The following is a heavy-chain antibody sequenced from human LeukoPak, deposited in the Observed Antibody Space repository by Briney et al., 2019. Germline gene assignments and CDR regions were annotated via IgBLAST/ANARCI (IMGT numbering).Heavy chain of an antibody. Sequence: GASVTVSCKASGYTFTGYYMHWVRQAPGQGLEWMGWINPNSGGTNYAQKFQGRVTMTRDTSISTAYMELSRLRSDDTAVYYCARDLDSSGYAGQHWGQGTLVTVSS. V-gene: IGHV1-2*02. CDR1: GYTFTGYY. CDR2: INPNSGGT. CDR3: ARDLDSSGYAGQH. D-gene: IGHD3-22*01. J-gene: IGHJ1*01.